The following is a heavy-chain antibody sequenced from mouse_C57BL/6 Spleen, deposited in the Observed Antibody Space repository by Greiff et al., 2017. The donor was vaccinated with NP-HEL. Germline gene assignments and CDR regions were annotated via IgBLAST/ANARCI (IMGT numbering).Heavy chain of an antibody. Sequence: VKLVESGPELVRPGVSVKLSCKGSGYTFTDYAMHWVKQSHAQSLEWIGVISTYYGDASYNQKFKDKATMTVDKSSSTDYMELARLTSEDSAVYYCASRQYWYFDVWGTGTTVTVSS. D-gene: IGHD6-1*01. J-gene: IGHJ1*03. CDR2: ISTYYGDA. CDR1: GYTFTDYA. V-gene: IGHV1-67*01. CDR3: ASRQYWYFDV.